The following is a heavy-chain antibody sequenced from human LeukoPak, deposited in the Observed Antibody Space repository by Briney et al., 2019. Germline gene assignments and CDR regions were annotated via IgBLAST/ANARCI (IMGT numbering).Heavy chain of an antibody. J-gene: IGHJ3*02. CDR2: IYYSGST. CDR3: AKVKQQLAPYDAFDI. CDR1: GGSISSYY. V-gene: IGHV4-59*01. D-gene: IGHD6-13*01. Sequence: SETLPLTCTVSGGSISSYYWSWIRQPPGKGLEWIGYIYYSGSTNYNPSLKSRVTISVDTSKNQFSLKLSSVTAADTAVYYCAKVKQQLAPYDAFDIWGQGTMVTVSS.